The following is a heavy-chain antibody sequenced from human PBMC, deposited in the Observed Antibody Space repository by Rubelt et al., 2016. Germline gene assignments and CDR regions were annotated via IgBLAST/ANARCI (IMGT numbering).Heavy chain of an antibody. CDR3: ARDKEWLATRGFQNWFDP. V-gene: IGHV1-3*01. D-gene: IGHD6-19*01. Sequence: QVQLVQSGAEVKKPGASVKVSCKASGYTFTSYAMHWVRQAPGQRLEWMGWINAGNGNTKYARKLQGRVTMTTDTSASTADMELRSLRSDDTAVYYCARDKEWLATRGFQNWFDPWGQGTLVTVSS. J-gene: IGHJ5*02. CDR2: INAGNGNT. CDR1: GYTFTSYA.